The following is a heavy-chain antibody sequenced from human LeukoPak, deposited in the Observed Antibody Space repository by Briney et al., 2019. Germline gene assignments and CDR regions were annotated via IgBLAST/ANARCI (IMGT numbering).Heavy chain of an antibody. Sequence: PETLSLTRTVSRGSLYTSDYYWGWVRQPPGKGPEWIGDIFYTGKTNYNPSPKSLVSISIYTSKNQFSLKTTPLTPPGTPACICARVFDSWGQGTLVTVSS. CDR1: RGSLYTSDYY. CDR3: ARVFDS. V-gene: IGHV4-39*07. CDR2: IFYTGKT. J-gene: IGHJ4*02.